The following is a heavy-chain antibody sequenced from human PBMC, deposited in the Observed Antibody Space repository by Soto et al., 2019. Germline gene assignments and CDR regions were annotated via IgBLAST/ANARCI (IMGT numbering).Heavy chain of an antibody. CDR1: GYTFSNYG. Sequence: QIHLVQSGAEVKKPGASVKVSCKTSGYTFSNYGISWVRQAPGQGLEWMGWISAYNGNTNYAQKLQDRVTMTTDTSTDTAYMVLRSLRSDDTAVYYCTTYTGNYSVLDYWGQGTLVTVSS. CDR3: TTYTGNYSVLDY. CDR2: ISAYNGNT. V-gene: IGHV1-18*04. J-gene: IGHJ4*02. D-gene: IGHD1-26*01.